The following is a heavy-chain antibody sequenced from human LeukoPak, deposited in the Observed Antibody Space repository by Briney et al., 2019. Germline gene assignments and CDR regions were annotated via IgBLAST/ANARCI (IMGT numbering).Heavy chain of an antibody. D-gene: IGHD3-9*01. V-gene: IGHV4-39*07. CDR2: IFYSGST. J-gene: IGHJ4*02. CDR3: ASGLRYFDLYY. Sequence: SETLSLTCTVSGGSISTSNYYWGWIRQPPGKGLEWIGNIFYSGSTYYSPSLKRRVTISVDTSKNQFSLKLSSVTAADTAVYYCASGLRYFDLYYWGQGTLVTVSS. CDR1: GGSISTSNYY.